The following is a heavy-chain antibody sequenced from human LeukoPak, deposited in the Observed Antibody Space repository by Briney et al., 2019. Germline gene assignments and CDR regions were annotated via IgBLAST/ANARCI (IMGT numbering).Heavy chain of an antibody. J-gene: IGHJ4*02. D-gene: IGHD2-2*01. CDR3: ARQSGYCSSTSCYADKVDY. Sequence: SETLSPTCTVSGGSISSSSYYWGWIRQPPGKGLEWIGSIYYSGSTYYNPSLKSRVTISVDTSKNQFSLKLSSVTAADTAVYYCARQSGYCSSTSCYADKVDYWGQGTLVTVSS. V-gene: IGHV4-39*01. CDR1: GGSISSSSYY. CDR2: IYYSGST.